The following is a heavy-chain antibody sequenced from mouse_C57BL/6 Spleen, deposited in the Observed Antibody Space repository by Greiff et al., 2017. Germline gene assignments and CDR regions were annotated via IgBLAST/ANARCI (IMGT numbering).Heavy chain of an antibody. J-gene: IGHJ1*03. CDR1: GYAFSSYW. D-gene: IGHD2-5*01. V-gene: IGHV1-80*01. CDR2: IYPGDGDT. CDR3: AGYSNYVGYFDV. Sequence: QVQLQQSGAELVKPGASVKISCKASGYAFSSYWMNWVKQRPGKGLEWIGQIYPGDGDTNYNGKFKGKATLTADKSSSTAYMQLSSLTSEDSAVYFCAGYSNYVGYFDVWGKGTTVTVSS.